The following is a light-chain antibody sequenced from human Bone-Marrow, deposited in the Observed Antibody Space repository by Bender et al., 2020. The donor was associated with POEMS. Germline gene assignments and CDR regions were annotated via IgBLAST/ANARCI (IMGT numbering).Light chain of an antibody. J-gene: IGLJ1*01. CDR1: KLVSQS. Sequence: SYALTQPPSVSVAPGQTARITCGGDKLVSQSVNWYQHKPGQALVLVVFDDTDRPSGLPERISGSNSANTATLTITRVAAGDEADYYCQVWDSSRDPVFGSGTKLPVL. CDR3: QVWDSSRDPV. V-gene: IGLV3-21*02. CDR2: DDT.